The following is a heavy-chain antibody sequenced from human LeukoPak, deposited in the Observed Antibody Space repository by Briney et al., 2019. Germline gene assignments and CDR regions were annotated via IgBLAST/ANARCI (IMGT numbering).Heavy chain of an antibody. V-gene: IGHV1-69*06. J-gene: IGHJ4*02. CDR3: ARGAYYYDSSGSAPDFDY. D-gene: IGHD3-22*01. CDR2: IIPIFGTA. Sequence: GASVKVSCKASGGTFSSYAISWVRQAPGQGLEWMGGIIPIFGTANYAQKFQGRVTITADKSTSTAYMELSSLRSEDTAVYYCARGAYYYDSSGSAPDFDYWGQGTLVTVSS. CDR1: GGTFSSYA.